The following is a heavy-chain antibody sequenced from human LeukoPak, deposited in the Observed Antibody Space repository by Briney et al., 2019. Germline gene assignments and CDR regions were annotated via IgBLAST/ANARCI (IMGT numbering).Heavy chain of an antibody. CDR2: INPSDGGT. V-gene: IGHV1-46*01. CDR3: ARDLHIVVVTGY. D-gene: IGHD2-21*02. CDR1: GYTFTSYY. Sequence: GASVKVSCKASGYTFTSYYMHWVRQAPGQGLEWMGTINPSDGGTTYAQKFQGRVTVTRDTSTSTVYMELSSLRSEDTAVYYCARDLHIVVVTGYWGQGTLVTVSS. J-gene: IGHJ4*02.